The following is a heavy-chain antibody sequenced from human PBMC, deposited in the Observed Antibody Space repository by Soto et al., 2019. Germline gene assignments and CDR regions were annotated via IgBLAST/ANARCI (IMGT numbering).Heavy chain of an antibody. J-gene: IGHJ2*01. CDR2: ISSSSSTI. V-gene: IGHV3-48*01. D-gene: IGHD3-10*01. CDR3: ARDYVGVYFNTNDGNRDYFSVTEFLLHRSSDL. Sequence: EKGLGWVSYISSSSSTIYYADSVKGRFTISRDNAKNSLYLQMNSLRAEDTAVYYCARDYVGVYFNTNDGNRDYFSVTEFLLHRSSDL.